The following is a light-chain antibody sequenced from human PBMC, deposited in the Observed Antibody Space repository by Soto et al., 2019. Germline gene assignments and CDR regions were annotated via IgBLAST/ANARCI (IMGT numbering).Light chain of an antibody. CDR3: QQRSNWPLT. J-gene: IGKJ4*01. V-gene: IGKV3-11*01. Sequence: EIVLTQFPAPWSFSPGERATLSCGASQSINSNLAWYQQKPGQAPRLLMYDASNRATDIPARFSGSGSGTDFTLTISSLEPEDFAVYYCQQRSNWPLTFGGGTKVEIK. CDR1: QSINSN. CDR2: DAS.